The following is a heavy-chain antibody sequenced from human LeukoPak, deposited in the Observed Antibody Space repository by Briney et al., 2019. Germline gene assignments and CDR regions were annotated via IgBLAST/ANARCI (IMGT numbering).Heavy chain of an antibody. D-gene: IGHD3-3*01. CDR1: GGSISSYY. CDR2: IYTSGST. Sequence: SETLSLTCTVSGGSISSYYWSWIRQPAGKGLEWIGRIYTSGSTNYNPSLKSRVTMSVDTSKNPFSLKLSSVTAADTAVYYCARDWDFWSGHSYFDYWGQGTLVTVSS. J-gene: IGHJ4*02. V-gene: IGHV4-4*07. CDR3: ARDWDFWSGHSYFDY.